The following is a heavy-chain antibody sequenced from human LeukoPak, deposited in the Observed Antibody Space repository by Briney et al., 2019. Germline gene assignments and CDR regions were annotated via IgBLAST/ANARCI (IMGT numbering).Heavy chain of an antibody. CDR1: GDSISSFY. J-gene: IGHJ5*01. D-gene: IGHD2-8*01. Sequence: SETLSLTCSVSGDSISSFYWNWIRQPPGKRLEWVGNIDYSGSSNYNPSLESRVTISIDTSRKQFFLKLDSVTAADTAVYYCALAPNSNWFDFWGQGTLVTVSS. CDR3: ALAPNSNWFDF. V-gene: IGHV4-59*08. CDR2: IDYSGSS.